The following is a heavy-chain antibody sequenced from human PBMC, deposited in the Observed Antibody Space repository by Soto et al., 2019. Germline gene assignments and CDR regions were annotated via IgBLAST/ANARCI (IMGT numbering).Heavy chain of an antibody. V-gene: IGHV1-18*01. CDR2: IRPDNGNR. CDR1: GYTLNTRG. Sequence: ASVHVSRKTCGYTLNTRGISWVRHAPGQELGWVGWIRPDNGNRKSAQRLQGRVTLTTDTSASTAYMELRSLTSDDTAMYYCARDTESNRYNDWGQGTLVTVSS. CDR3: ARDTESNRYND. J-gene: IGHJ1*01. D-gene: IGHD1-20*01.